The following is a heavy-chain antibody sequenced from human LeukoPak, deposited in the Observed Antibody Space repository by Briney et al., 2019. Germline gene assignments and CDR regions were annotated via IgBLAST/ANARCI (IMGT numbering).Heavy chain of an antibody. Sequence: PSETLSLTCSVSGGLISLSYYYWGWIRQTPGKGLEWIGSIYYSGTTSYRSSLKSRVTISIDTSKNQFSLKLISVTAADTAVYYCARMTSSGWYAAGYYFDYWGQGTLVTVSS. V-gene: IGHV4-39*07. J-gene: IGHJ4*02. D-gene: IGHD6-19*01. CDR2: IYYSGTT. CDR3: ARMTSSGWYAAGYYFDY. CDR1: GGLISLSYYY.